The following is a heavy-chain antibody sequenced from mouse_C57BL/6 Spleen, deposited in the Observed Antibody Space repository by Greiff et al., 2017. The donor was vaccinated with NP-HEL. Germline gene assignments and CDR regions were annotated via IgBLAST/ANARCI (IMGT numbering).Heavy chain of an antibody. Sequence: VKLMESGPELVKPGASVKISCKASGYAFSSSWMNWVKQRPGKGLEWIGRIYPGDGDTNYNGKFKGKATLTADKSSSTAYMQLSSLTSEDSAVYFCARWSYGSSYRYFDVWGTGTTVTVSS. J-gene: IGHJ1*03. CDR2: IYPGDGDT. CDR3: ARWSYGSSYRYFDV. V-gene: IGHV1-82*01. D-gene: IGHD1-1*01. CDR1: GYAFSSSW.